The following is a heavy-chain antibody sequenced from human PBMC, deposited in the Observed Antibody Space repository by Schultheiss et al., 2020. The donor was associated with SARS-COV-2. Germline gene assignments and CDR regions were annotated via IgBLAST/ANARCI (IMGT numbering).Heavy chain of an antibody. V-gene: IGHV3-64*04. CDR3: AKPLGSTSCLHY. CDR2: ISSNGGST. D-gene: IGHD2-2*01. CDR1: GFTFSSYA. J-gene: IGHJ4*02. Sequence: GGSLRLSCSASGFTFSSYAMHWVRQAPGKGLEYVSAISSNGGSTYYADSVKGRFTISRDNAKNSLYLQMNSLRAEDTAVYYCAKPLGSTSCLHYWGQGTLVTVSS.